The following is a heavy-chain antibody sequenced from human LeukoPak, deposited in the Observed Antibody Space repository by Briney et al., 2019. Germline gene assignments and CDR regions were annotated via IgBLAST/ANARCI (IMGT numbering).Heavy chain of an antibody. CDR2: ISWDGGST. Sequence: SGGSLRLSCAASGFTFDDYTMHWVRQAPGKGLEWVSFISWDGGSTYYADSVKGRFTISRDNSKNSLYLQMNSLRAEDTAVYYCARDPSSITMIVVLDYWGQGTLVTVSS. V-gene: IGHV3-43*01. CDR3: ARDPSSITMIVVLDY. D-gene: IGHD3-22*01. J-gene: IGHJ4*02. CDR1: GFTFDDYT.